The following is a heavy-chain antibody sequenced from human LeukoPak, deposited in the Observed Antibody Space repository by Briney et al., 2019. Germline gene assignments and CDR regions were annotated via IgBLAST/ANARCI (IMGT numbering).Heavy chain of an antibody. V-gene: IGHV1-2*02. Sequence: ASVKVSCTASGYTFTGYYMHWVRQAPGQGLEWMGWINPNSGGTNYAQKFQGRVTMTRDTSISTAYMELSRLRSDDTAVYYCARVENDILTGYYKSLDYWGQGTLVTVSS. CDR2: INPNSGGT. D-gene: IGHD3-9*01. J-gene: IGHJ4*02. CDR3: ARVENDILTGYYKSLDY. CDR1: GYTFTGYY.